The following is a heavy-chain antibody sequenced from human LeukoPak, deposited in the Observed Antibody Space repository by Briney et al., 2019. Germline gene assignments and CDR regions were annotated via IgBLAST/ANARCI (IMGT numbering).Heavy chain of an antibody. CDR2: ISYDGSNK. CDR3: ARHTIWPGRIVVATAASFNY. J-gene: IGHJ4*02. D-gene: IGHD2-2*01. Sequence: GRSLRLSCAASGFTFSSYAMHWVRQAPGKGLEWVAVISYDGSNKYYADSVKGRFTISRDNSKNTVYLQMNSLRAEDKAVYYCARHTIWPGRIVVATAASFNYWGKGPLVTVSS. V-gene: IGHV3-30*04. CDR1: GFTFSSYA.